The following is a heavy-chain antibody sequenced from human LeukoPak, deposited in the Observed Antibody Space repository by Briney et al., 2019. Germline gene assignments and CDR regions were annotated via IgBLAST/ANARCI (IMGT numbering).Heavy chain of an antibody. CDR1: GGTFSSYA. CDR3: AEARREGSRPYYYYMGV. J-gene: IGHJ6*03. D-gene: IGHD6-6*01. Sequence: GASVKVSCKASGGTFSSYAISWVRQAPGQGLEWMGGIIPIFGTAIYAQKFQGRVTITTDESTSPAYLELSSLRSEDTAVYYLAEARREGSRPYYYYMGVWGKGTTVTVSS. CDR2: IIPIFGTA. V-gene: IGHV1-69*05.